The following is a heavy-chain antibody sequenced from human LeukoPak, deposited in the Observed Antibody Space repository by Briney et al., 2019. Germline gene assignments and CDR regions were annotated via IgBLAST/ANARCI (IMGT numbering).Heavy chain of an antibody. D-gene: IGHD3-3*01. CDR3: ARGQDFWSGYPFDY. V-gene: IGHV4-59*08. J-gene: IGHJ4*02. CDR1: GDSISSYY. Sequence: SETLSLTCAVSGDSISSYYWSWIRQPPGKGLEWIGYIYYSGSTNYNPSLKSRVTISVDTSKNQFSLRLSSVTAADTAVYYCARGQDFWSGYPFDYWGQGILVTVSS. CDR2: IYYSGST.